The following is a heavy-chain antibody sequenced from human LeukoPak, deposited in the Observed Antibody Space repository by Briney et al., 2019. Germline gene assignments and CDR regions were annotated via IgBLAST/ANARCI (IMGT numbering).Heavy chain of an antibody. CDR1: GFTFSDYS. D-gene: IGHD1-26*01. Sequence: GGSLRLSCVDSGFTFSDYSMNWVRQAPGKGLEWVSYITGSSTIYYADSVKGRFTISRDNVKKSLYLQLNSLRDEDTAVYYCARSVGHFDYWGQGTLVTVSS. J-gene: IGHJ4*02. CDR3: ARSVGHFDY. V-gene: IGHV3-48*02. CDR2: ITGSSTI.